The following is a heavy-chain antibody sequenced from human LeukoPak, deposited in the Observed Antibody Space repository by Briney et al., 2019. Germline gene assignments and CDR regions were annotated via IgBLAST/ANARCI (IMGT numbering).Heavy chain of an antibody. CDR3: AKDGGITIFGVVPYNWFDP. CDR2: ISSSGGST. D-gene: IGHD3-3*01. Sequence: GGSLRLSCAASGFTFSSYAMSWVRQAPGKGLEWVSAISSSGGSTYYADSVKDRFTISRDNSKNTLYLQMNSLRAEDTAVYYCAKDGGITIFGVVPYNWFDPWGQGTLVTVSS. J-gene: IGHJ5*02. V-gene: IGHV3-23*01. CDR1: GFTFSSYA.